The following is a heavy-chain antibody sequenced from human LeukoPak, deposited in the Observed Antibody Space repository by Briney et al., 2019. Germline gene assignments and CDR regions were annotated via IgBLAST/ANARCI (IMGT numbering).Heavy chain of an antibody. Sequence: SVKVSCKASGGTFSSYAISWVRQAPGQGLEWMGGIIPIFGTANYAQKLQGRVTITTDESTSTAYMELSSLRSEDTAVYYCAGVVSGSGSWITPNWFDPWGQGTLVTVSS. CDR1: GGTFSSYA. V-gene: IGHV1-69*05. CDR2: IIPIFGTA. CDR3: AGVVSGSGSWITPNWFDP. J-gene: IGHJ5*02. D-gene: IGHD3-10*01.